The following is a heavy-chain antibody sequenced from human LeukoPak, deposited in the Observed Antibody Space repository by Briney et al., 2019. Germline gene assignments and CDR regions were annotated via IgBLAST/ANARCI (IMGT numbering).Heavy chain of an antibody. V-gene: IGHV1-2*02. J-gene: IGHJ4*02. Sequence: GSVKVSCKASGYTFTGYYMHWVRQAPGQGLEWLGWINPDTGTTSLAQKFQGRVTLTRDTAISTVSIEVTRLTSDDTAIYYCARGSGSNSPRYLKGDFWGQGTLLTVSS. CDR2: INPDTGTT. D-gene: IGHD3-10*01. CDR3: ARGSGSNSPRYLKGDF. CDR1: GYTFTGYY.